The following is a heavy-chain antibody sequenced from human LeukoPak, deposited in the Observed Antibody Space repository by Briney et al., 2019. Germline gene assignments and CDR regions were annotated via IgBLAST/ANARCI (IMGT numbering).Heavy chain of an antibody. J-gene: IGHJ4*02. Sequence: ASVKVSCKASGYTFTSYYMHWVRQAPGQGLEWTGIINPSGGSTSYAQKFQGRVTMTRDTSTSTVYMELSSLRSEDTAVYYCARPPLGTTVTFELGYWGQGTLVTVSS. CDR3: ARPPLGTTVTFELGY. CDR2: INPSGGST. D-gene: IGHD4-17*01. CDR1: GYTFTSYY. V-gene: IGHV1-46*01.